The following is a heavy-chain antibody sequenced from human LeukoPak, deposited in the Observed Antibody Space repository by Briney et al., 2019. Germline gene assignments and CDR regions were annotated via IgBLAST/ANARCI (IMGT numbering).Heavy chain of an antibody. Sequence: SGPTLVNPTQTLTXTCTFSGFSLSTSGVGVGWIRQPPGKALEWLALIYWDDDKRYSPSLKSRLTITKDTSKNQVVLTMTNMDPMDSATYYCAHRDGYNYFHYWGQGTLVTVSS. D-gene: IGHD5-24*01. V-gene: IGHV2-5*02. CDR3: AHRDGYNYFHY. CDR1: GFSLSTSGVG. CDR2: IYWDDDK. J-gene: IGHJ4*02.